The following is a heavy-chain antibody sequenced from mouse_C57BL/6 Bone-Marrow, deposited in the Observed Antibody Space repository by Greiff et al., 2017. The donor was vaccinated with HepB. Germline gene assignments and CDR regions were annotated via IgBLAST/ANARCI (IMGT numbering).Heavy chain of an antibody. D-gene: IGHD2-3*01. J-gene: IGHJ2*01. CDR2: ISSGGSYT. CDR3: ARHDGYYGY. Sequence: EVMLVESGGDLVKPGGSLKLSCAASGFTFSSYGMSWVRQTPGKRLEWVATISSGGSYTYYPDSVKGRFTISRDNAKNTLYLQMSSLKSEDTAMYYCARHDGYYGYWGQGTTLTVSS. CDR1: GFTFSSYG. V-gene: IGHV5-6*01.